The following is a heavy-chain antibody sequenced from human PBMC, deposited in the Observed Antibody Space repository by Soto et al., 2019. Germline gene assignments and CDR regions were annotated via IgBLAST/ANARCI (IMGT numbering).Heavy chain of an antibody. D-gene: IGHD1-1*01. CDR3: ARETGTTGVFDY. CDR2: IYYSGST. V-gene: IGHV4-30-4*01. CDR1: GGSISSGDYY. J-gene: IGHJ4*02. Sequence: PSETFSLTCTVSGGSISSGDYYWSWIRQPPGKGLEWIGYIYYSGSTYYNPSLKSRVTISVDTSKNQFSLKLSSVTAADTAVYYCARETGTTGVFDYWGQGTLVTVSS.